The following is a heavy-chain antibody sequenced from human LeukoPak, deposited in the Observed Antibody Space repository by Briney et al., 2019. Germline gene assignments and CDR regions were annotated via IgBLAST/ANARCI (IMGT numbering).Heavy chain of an antibody. J-gene: IGHJ3*02. CDR3: AGVVIDAFDI. V-gene: IGHV3-20*04. CDR2: INWNGGST. CDR1: GFTFSSYW. D-gene: IGHD3-22*01. Sequence: GGSLRLSCAASGFTFSSYWMSWVRHAPGKGLEWVSGINWNGGSTGYGDSVKGRFTISRDNAKNSLYLQMNSLRAEDTALYYCAGVVIDAFDIWGQGTKVTVSS.